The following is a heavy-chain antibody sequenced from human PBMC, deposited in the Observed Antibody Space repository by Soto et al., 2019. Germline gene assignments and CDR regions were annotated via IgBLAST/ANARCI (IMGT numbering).Heavy chain of an antibody. CDR1: GLSITDSEMC. D-gene: IGHD6-19*01. V-gene: IGHV2-26*01. J-gene: IGHJ5*02. CDR3: ARRHLAVAVSPWFDP. CDR2: IDSSCEK. Sequence: QVTLKESGPVLVKPTETLTLICTVSGLSITDSEMCVTWIRQPPVQPLEWLAQIDSSCEKSYRIFQKSKLATSNHTTKRQIVLTMTNKDPAATATYYCARRHLAVAVSPWFDPWGQGIPVTVSS.